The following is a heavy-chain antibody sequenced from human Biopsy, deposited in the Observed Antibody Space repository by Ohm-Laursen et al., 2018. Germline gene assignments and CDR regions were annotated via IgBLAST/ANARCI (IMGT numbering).Heavy chain of an antibody. CDR1: EGTFSNYG. J-gene: IGHJ4*02. CDR2: INCKTGAT. Sequence: ATVKISCKAPEGTFSNYGVNWVRQAPGQGLEWLGYINCKTGATNYAQKFQGTVTMTRDTSISTAYLALGSLRSADTAIYYCARDPLNGHKHFDYWGQGSLVTVSS. D-gene: IGHD2-8*01. V-gene: IGHV1-2*02. CDR3: ARDPLNGHKHFDY.